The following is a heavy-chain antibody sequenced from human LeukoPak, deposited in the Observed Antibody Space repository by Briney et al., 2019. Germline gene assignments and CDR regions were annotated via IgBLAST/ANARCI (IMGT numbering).Heavy chain of an antibody. Sequence: GGSLRLSCNASGFTLSNYAMTWVRQGPRKGLEWVSAISVTGNTYHAESLKGRFTISRDNSKDTLYLQMRSLRAEDAGVYYCAKAPVTTCLGAYCYPFDLWGQGTQVTVSS. CDR2: ISVTGNT. D-gene: IGHD2-21*01. V-gene: IGHV3-23*01. CDR1: GFTLSNYA. J-gene: IGHJ4*02. CDR3: AKAPVTTCLGAYCYPFDL.